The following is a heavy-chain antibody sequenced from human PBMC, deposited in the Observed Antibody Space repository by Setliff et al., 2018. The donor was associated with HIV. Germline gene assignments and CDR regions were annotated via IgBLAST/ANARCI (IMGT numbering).Heavy chain of an antibody. V-gene: IGHV1-8*02. D-gene: IGHD3-10*01. CDR1: GGTFSSYA. CDR3: ARNRVPSSL. J-gene: IGHJ4*02. CDR2: MNPNSGNT. Sequence: ASVKVSCKASGGTFSSYAISWVRQATGQGLEWMGWMNPNSGNTGYAQKFQGRVTMTTNTSISTAYMELSSLRSEDTAVYYCARNRVPSSLWGQGTLVTVSS.